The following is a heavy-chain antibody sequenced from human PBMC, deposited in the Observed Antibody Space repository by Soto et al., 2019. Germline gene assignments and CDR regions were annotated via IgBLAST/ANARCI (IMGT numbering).Heavy chain of an antibody. D-gene: IGHD6-13*01. CDR2: IYYSGST. V-gene: IGHV4-39*01. J-gene: IGHJ6*02. CDR3: ARPSGYSSSWFTTHYYYYYGMDV. CDR1: GGSISSSSYY. Sequence: SETLSLTCTVSGGSISSSSYYWGWIRQPPGKGLEWIGSIYYSGSTYYNPSLKSRVTISVDTSKNQFSLKLSSVTAADTAVYYCARPSGYSSSWFTTHYYYYYGMDVWGQGTTVTVSS.